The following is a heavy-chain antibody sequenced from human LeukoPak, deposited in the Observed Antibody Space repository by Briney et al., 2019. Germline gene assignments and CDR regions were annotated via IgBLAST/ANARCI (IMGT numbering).Heavy chain of an antibody. V-gene: IGHV1-18*01. CDR3: ARDFGRADILIGPDAFDI. CDR1: GYTFTSYG. J-gene: IGHJ3*02. Sequence: ASVKVSCKASGYTFTSYGISWVRQAPGQGLEWMGWISAYNGNTNYAQKLQGRVTMTTDTSTSTGYMELRSLRSDDTAVYYCARDFGRADILIGPDAFDIWGQGTMVTVSS. D-gene: IGHD3-9*01. CDR2: ISAYNGNT.